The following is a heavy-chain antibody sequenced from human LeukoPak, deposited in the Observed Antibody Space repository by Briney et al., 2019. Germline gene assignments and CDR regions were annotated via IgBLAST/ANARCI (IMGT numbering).Heavy chain of an antibody. CDR1: GFTFSSSA. V-gene: IGHV3-23*01. CDR2: ISASGGST. CDR3: AQQVGYCSSGSCYFTY. D-gene: IGHD2-15*01. J-gene: IGHJ1*01. Sequence: GGPLRLSCAASGFTFSSSAMSWVRQVPGKGLEWVSGISASGGSTYYADSVKGRFTISRDKSKNTLSLQMNSLRAEDTAVYYCAQQVGYCSSGSCYFTYWGQGTLVTVSS.